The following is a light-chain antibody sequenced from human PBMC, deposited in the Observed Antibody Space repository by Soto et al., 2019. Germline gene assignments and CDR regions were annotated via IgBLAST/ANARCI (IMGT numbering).Light chain of an antibody. CDR3: CSFAGNYV. CDR1: SSDVGGYKY. V-gene: IGLV2-11*01. CDR2: DVS. J-gene: IGLJ1*01. Sequence: QLVLTQPRSLSGSPGQSVTISCTGTSSDVGGYKYVSWYQQHPGKAPKLMLYDVSERPSGVPDRFSASKSGNTASLTISGLQAEDEADYYCCSFAGNYVFGTGTKVTVL.